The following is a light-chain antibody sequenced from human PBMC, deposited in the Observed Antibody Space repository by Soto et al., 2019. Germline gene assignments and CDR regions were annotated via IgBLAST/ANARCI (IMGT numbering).Light chain of an antibody. CDR3: SSYTSRPSLFV. CDR2: EVS. J-gene: IGLJ6*01. CDR1: SSDVGGYNY. V-gene: IGLV2-14*01. Sequence: QSVLTQPASVSGSPGQSVTISCTGTSSDVGGYNYVSWYQQHPGKAPKLVIFEVSIRPSGVSIRFSGSKSGNTASLTISGLQTEDEADYYCSSYTSRPSLFVFGSGTKV.